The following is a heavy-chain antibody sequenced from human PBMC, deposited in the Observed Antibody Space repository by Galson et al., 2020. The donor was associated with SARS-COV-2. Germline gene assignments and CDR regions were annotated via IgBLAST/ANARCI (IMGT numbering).Heavy chain of an antibody. CDR2: IYYSGST. D-gene: IGHD3-10*01. CDR3: ASSHYGSGSYFY. V-gene: IGHV4-59*01. CDR1: GGSISSYY. Sequence: ASETLSLTCTVSGGSISSYYWSWIRQPPGKGLEWIGYIYYSGSTNYNPSLKRRVTISVDTSNNQFSLRMTSVTAADTAVYYCASSHYGSGSYFYWGQGALVTVSS. J-gene: IGHJ4*02.